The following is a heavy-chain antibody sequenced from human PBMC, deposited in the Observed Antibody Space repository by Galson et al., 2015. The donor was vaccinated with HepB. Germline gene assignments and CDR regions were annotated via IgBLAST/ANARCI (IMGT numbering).Heavy chain of an antibody. V-gene: IGHV1-18*04. D-gene: IGHD1-1*01. CDR2: ISACNSNT. CDR1: GYTFTSYG. Sequence: SVKVSCKASGYTFTSYGISWVRQAPGQGLEWMGWISACNSNTNYAQKLQGRVTMTTDTSTSTAYMELRSLRSDDTAVYYCARLAGTGIGYYYYGLDVWGQGTTVTVSS. J-gene: IGHJ6*02. CDR3: ARLAGTGIGYYYYGLDV.